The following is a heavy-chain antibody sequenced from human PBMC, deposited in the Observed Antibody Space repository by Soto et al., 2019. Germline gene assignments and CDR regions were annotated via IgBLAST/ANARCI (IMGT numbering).Heavy chain of an antibody. D-gene: IGHD6-19*01. Sequence: QVQLVESGGGVVQPGRSLRLSCAASGFTFSSYAMHWVRQAPGKGLEWVAVISYDGSNKYYADSVKRRFTISRDNSKNTLYLQMNSLRAEDTAVYYCARSEWLVYYYYYGMDVWGQGTTVTVSS. J-gene: IGHJ6*02. CDR1: GFTFSSYA. CDR2: ISYDGSNK. CDR3: ARSEWLVYYYYYGMDV. V-gene: IGHV3-30-3*01.